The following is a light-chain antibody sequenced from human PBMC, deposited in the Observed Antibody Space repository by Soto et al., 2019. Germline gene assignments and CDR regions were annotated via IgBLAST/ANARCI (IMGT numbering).Light chain of an antibody. J-gene: IGLJ1*01. CDR1: RSDVGGYNY. CDR2: DVS. Sequence: QSVLTQPASVSGSPGQSITISCTGTRSDVGGYNYVSWYQQHPGKAPKLMIYDVSNRPSGVSNRFSGSKSGNTASLTISGLQAEDEADYYCCSYSSTSTLYVFCPGTKLTVL. V-gene: IGLV2-14*01. CDR3: CSYSSTSTLYV.